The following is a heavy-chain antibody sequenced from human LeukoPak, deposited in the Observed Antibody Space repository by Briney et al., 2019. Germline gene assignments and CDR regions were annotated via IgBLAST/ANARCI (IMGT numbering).Heavy chain of an antibody. CDR3: ARELPPVVTYYFDY. J-gene: IGHJ4*02. V-gene: IGHV3-33*01. D-gene: IGHD2-15*01. Sequence: GGSLRLSCAASGFTFSSYGMHWVRQAPGKGLEWVAVIWYDGSNKYYADSVKGRFTISRDNSKNTLYLQMNSLRAEDTAVYYCARELPPVVTYYFDYWGQGTLVTVSS. CDR2: IWYDGSNK. CDR1: GFTFSSYG.